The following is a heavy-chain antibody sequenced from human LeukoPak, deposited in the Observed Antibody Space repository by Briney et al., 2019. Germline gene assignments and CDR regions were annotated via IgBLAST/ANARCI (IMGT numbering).Heavy chain of an antibody. J-gene: IGHJ4*02. CDR1: GFIFGDYS. D-gene: IGHD2-21*01. V-gene: IGHV3-15*01. CDR2: IKSKTDGGTT. Sequence: PGGSLRLSYTASGFIFGDYSMNWVRQAPGKGLEWVGRIKSKTDGGTTDYAAPVKGRFTISRDDSKNTLYLQMNSLKTEDTAVYYCTTSLLYWGQGTLVTVSS. CDR3: TTSLLY.